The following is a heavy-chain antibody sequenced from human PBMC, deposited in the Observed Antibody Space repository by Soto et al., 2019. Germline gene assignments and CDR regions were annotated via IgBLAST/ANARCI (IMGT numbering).Heavy chain of an antibody. CDR3: ARRERAAGTDWWFDP. D-gene: IGHD6-13*01. V-gene: IGHV4-39*01. CDR1: GGSISSSSFP. CDR2: IYYSGST. J-gene: IGHJ5*02. Sequence: SETLSLTCTVSGGSISSSSFPWGWIRKPPGKGQEWIGSIYYSGSTYYNTSIKSRVTISVDTTKNKFSLKLSSVTAADTAVYYCARRERAAGTDWWFDPWGQGNMVTVSS.